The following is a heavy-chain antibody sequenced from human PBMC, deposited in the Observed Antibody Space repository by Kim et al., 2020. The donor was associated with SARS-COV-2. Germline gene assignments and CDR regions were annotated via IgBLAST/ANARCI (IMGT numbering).Heavy chain of an antibody. CDR2: ISSSSSYI. CDR3: ARAEALSGYPFDY. D-gene: IGHD3-22*01. V-gene: IGHV3-21*01. CDR1: GFTFSSYS. J-gene: IGHJ4*02. Sequence: GGSLRLSCAASGFTFSSYSMNWVRQAPGKGLEWVSSISSSSSYIYYADSVKGRFTISRDNAKNSLYLQMNSLRAEDTAVYYCARAEALSGYPFDYWGQGTLVTVSS.